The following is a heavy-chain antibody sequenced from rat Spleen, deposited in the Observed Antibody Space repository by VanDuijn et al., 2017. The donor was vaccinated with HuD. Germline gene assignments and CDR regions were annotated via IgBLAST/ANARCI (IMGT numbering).Heavy chain of an antibody. J-gene: IGHJ2*01. CDR2: ISNDGGIT. D-gene: IGHD4-3*01. CDR1: GFSFTNYG. Sequence: EVQLVESGGGLVQPGRSLKLSCAASGFSFTNYGMAWVRQAPTKGLEWVATISNDGGITYYQDSVKGRFTISRDNAENTVYLQMNSLRSEDTATYYCAVSGYGYWGQGVMVTVSS. V-gene: IGHV5S13*01. CDR3: AVSGYGY.